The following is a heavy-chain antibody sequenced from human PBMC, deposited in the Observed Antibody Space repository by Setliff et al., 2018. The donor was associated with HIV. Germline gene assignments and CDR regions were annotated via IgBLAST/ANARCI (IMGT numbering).Heavy chain of an antibody. D-gene: IGHD1-26*01. CDR1: GGSFSGYH. CDR3: ARGRGSY. J-gene: IGHJ4*02. V-gene: IGHV4-34*09. Sequence: GGSFSGYHWSWIRQSPGKGLEWIGEIDHSGSTDDNPSLKSRVTISVDTSKNQFSLNVTSVTAADTAVYYCARGRGSYWGQGTLVTVSS. CDR2: IDHSGST.